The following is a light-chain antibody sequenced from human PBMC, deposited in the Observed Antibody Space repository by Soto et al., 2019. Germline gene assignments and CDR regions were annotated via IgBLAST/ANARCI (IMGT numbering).Light chain of an antibody. CDR3: SSYAGSNTWV. V-gene: IGLV2-8*01. CDR2: EVN. J-gene: IGLJ3*02. CDR1: SSDVGAYNY. Sequence: QSVLTQPPSASGSPGQSVTISCTGTSSDVGAYNYVSWYRQYPGKAPKLLIFEVNSRPSGVPDRFSGSKSGNTASLTVSGLQAEDESHYYCSSYAGSNTWVFGGGTKLTVL.